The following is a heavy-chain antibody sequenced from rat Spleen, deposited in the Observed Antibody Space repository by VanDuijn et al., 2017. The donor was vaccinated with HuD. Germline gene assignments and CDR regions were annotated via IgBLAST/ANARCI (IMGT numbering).Heavy chain of an antibody. D-gene: IGHD1-3*01. Sequence: QVQLKESGPGLVQPSQTLSLTCTVSGLSLTSNSVSWIRQPPGKGLEGMGVIWNNGGTDYNSAIKSRLSIGRDTSKSKVFLKMNSLQTEDTATYYCARHGATVAPFDYWGQGVMVTVSS. J-gene: IGHJ2*01. CDR3: ARHGATVAPFDY. V-gene: IGHV2-47*01. CDR1: GLSLTSNS. CDR2: IWNNGGT.